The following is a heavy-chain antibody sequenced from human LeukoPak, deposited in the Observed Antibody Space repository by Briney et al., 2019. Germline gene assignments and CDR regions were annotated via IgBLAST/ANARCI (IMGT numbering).Heavy chain of an antibody. J-gene: IGHJ5*02. CDR2: INPNNGGT. Sequence: ASVKVSCKASGYTFTGYYLHWVRQAPGQGLEWMGRINPNNGGTNYALKFQGRVSMTRDTSISTAYMELSGLRPDDTAVYYCATDYNSNAYYLTSWGQGTLVTVSS. CDR1: GYTFTGYY. CDR3: ATDYNSNAYYLTS. D-gene: IGHD3-22*01. V-gene: IGHV1-2*06.